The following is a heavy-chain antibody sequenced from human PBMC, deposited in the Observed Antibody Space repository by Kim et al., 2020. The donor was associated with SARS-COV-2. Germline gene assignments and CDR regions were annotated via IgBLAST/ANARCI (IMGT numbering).Heavy chain of an antibody. Sequence: SETLSLTCAVYVGSFSGYYWTWIRQSPGKGLEWVGEISHSGSTNYDPSLKSRVTISVDTSKNQFSLQLNSVTAADTAVYFCARRGMIRESAIDYWGQGTLVTVSS. CDR2: ISHSGST. CDR3: ARRGMIRESAIDY. J-gene: IGHJ4*02. CDR1: VGSFSGYY. D-gene: IGHD3-10*01. V-gene: IGHV4-34*01.